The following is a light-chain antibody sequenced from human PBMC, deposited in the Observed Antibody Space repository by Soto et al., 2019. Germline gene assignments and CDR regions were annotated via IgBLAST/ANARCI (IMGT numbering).Light chain of an antibody. V-gene: IGLV2-14*01. J-gene: IGLJ3*02. Sequence: QSALTQPPSASGSPGQSVAISCTGTSSDVGGYDYVSWYQHHPGRAPKLIIYEVSHRPSGVSNRFSGSKSGNTASLTISGLQPEDETDYFCSSYTPSSTLVFGGGTQLTVL. CDR1: SSDVGGYDY. CDR3: SSYTPSSTLV. CDR2: EVS.